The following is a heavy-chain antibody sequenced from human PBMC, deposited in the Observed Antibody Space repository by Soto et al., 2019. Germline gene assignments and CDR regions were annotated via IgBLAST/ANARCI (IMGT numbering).Heavy chain of an antibody. Sequence: SETLSLTCTVSGGSISSGDYCWSWIRQPPGKGLEWIGYIYYSGSTYYNPSLKSRVTISVDTSKNQFSLKLSSVTAADTAVYYCARASIAAPKRFYYYYYGMDVWGQGTTVTVSS. D-gene: IGHD6-6*01. CDR1: GGSISSGDYC. V-gene: IGHV4-30-4*01. CDR3: ARASIAAPKRFYYYYYGMDV. CDR2: IYYSGST. J-gene: IGHJ6*02.